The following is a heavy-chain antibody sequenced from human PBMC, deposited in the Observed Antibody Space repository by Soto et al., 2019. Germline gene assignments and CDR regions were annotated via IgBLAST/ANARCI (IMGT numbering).Heavy chain of an antibody. V-gene: IGHV4-31*02. Sequence: QVQLQESGPGLVKPSETLSFTCNVSGGSISSGDFYWSWIRQLPGKGLEWIGYINHRGGTYYNPALKRRITISVDTSKNQFSLKMTSVTAADTAVYFCARAPGRMMNALRYYYGLDVWGQGTTVTVSS. CDR1: GGSISSGDFY. J-gene: IGHJ6*02. CDR2: INHRGGT. CDR3: ARAPGRMMNALRYYYGLDV. D-gene: IGHD2-8*01.